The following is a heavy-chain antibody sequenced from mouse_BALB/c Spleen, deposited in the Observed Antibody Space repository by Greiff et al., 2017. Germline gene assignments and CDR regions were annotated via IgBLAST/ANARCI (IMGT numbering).Heavy chain of an antibody. CDR3: TRGENGNSFAY. CDR1: GYTFTSYW. D-gene: IGHD2-1*01. V-gene: IGHV1-69*02. J-gene: IGHJ3*01. CDR2: IYPSDSYT. Sequence: QVQLKQPGAELVRPGASVKLSCKASGYTFTSYWINWVKQRPGQGLEWIGNIYPSDSYTNYNQKFKDKATLTVDKSSSTAYMQLSSPTSEDSAVYYCTRGENGNSFAYWGQGTLVTVSA.